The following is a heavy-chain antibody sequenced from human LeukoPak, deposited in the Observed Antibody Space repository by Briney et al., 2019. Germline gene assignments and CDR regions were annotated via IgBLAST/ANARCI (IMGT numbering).Heavy chain of an antibody. CDR2: MNPNSGNT. Sequence: GASVKVSCKASGYTFTGYYMHWVRQAPGQGLEWMGWMNPNSGNTGYAQKFQGRVTMTRNTSISTAYMELSSLRSEDTAVYYCAKIYYDFWSGYYGYNWFDPWGQGTLVTVSS. V-gene: IGHV1-8*02. J-gene: IGHJ5*02. CDR3: AKIYYDFWSGYYGYNWFDP. CDR1: GYTFTGYY. D-gene: IGHD3-3*01.